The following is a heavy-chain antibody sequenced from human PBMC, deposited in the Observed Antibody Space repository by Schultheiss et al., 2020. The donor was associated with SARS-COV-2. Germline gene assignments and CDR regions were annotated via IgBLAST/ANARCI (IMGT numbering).Heavy chain of an antibody. CDR1: GDSVSSNSAA. J-gene: IGHJ3*02. D-gene: IGHD3-3*01. CDR2: TYYRSKWYN. V-gene: IGHV6-1*01. CDR3: ARGATYYDFWSGYRRSFRAFDI. Sequence: SQTLSLTCAISGDSVSSNSAAWNWIRQSPSRGLEWLGRTYYRSKWYNDYAVSVKSRITINPDTSKNQFSLQLSSVTAADTAVYYCARGATYYDFWSGYRRSFRAFDIWGQGTMVTVSS.